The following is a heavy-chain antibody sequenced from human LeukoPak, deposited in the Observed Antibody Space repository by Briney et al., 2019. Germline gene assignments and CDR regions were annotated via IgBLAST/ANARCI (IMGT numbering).Heavy chain of an antibody. CDR1: GFTFSSYW. V-gene: IGHV3-21*01. CDR3: ARSLPGGPIFDY. D-gene: IGHD3-16*01. CDR2: ISSSSSYI. Sequence: GGSLRLSCAASGFTFSSYWMHWVRQAPGKGLEWVSSISSSSSYIYYADSVKGRFTISRDNTKNSLYLQMNSLRAEDTAVYYCARSLPGGPIFDYWGQGTLVTVSS. J-gene: IGHJ4*02.